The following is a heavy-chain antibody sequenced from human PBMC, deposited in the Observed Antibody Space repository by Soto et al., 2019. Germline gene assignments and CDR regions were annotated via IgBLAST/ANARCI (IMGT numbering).Heavy chain of an antibody. V-gene: IGHV4-30-4*02. CDR3: ARARNYSVACTNYRDYYCGLDV. D-gene: IGHD2-8*01. J-gene: IGHJ6*02. Sequence: SETLSLTCTVSGGSISSADYYWSWIRQPPGKGLEGIGYINYSGRTDYNPHPXSXXXIXXXXSXXQLSLKLSSVTAADTAVYYCARARNYSVACTNYRDYYCGLDVWGQGTTVTVSS. CDR1: GGSISSADYY. CDR2: INYSGRT.